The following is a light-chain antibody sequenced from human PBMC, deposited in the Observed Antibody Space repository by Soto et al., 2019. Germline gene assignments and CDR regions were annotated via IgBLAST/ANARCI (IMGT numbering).Light chain of an antibody. CDR1: EFISYY. J-gene: IGKJ5*01. CDR3: QQSYSSIT. V-gene: IGKV1-27*01. Sequence: IQVTKSAFSLSASVSDRVTITFWASEFISYYLAWYQKKRKKVTQLLIYAASSLQSGVLSTFSGGGCGTDFTLTISSLQPEDLATYCCQQSYSSITFGQGTRLEIK. CDR2: AAS.